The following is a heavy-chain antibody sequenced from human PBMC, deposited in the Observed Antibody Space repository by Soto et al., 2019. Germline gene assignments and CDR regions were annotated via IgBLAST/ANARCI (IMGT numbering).Heavy chain of an antibody. V-gene: IGHV1-18*01. J-gene: IGHJ6*02. CDR2: ISTSNSNT. CDR3: ATPPQVTRSYYFNGLGV. CDR1: GYTFTNYG. D-gene: IGHD5-18*01. Sequence: QVQLVQSGGEVKKPGAAVMVSCKASGYTFTNYGISWVRQAPGQGLEWMGWISTSNSNTAYAQKFQARVTMTTDTSASPAYMALSSLRPDDTAVYYCATPPQVTRSYYFNGLGVWGQGTTVTVSS.